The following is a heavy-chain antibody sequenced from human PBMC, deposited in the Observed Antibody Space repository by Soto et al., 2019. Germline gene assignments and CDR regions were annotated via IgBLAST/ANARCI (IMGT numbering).Heavy chain of an antibody. D-gene: IGHD3-22*01. V-gene: IGHV1-46*01. J-gene: IGHJ4*02. CDR3: GRGSLITMIVNY. CDR2: INPSGGSS. CDR1: GYTFTSYY. Sequence: QVQLVQSGAEVKKPGASVKVSCKASGYTFTSYYMHWVRQAPGQGLEWMGIINPSGGSSSYAQKCQGRVTMTRDTSRNTVSMELHSLRSEDTAVYYCGRGSLITMIVNYWGQGTLVTVSS.